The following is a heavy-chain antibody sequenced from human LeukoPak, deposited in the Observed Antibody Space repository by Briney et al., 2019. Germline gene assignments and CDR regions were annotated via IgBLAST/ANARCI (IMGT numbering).Heavy chain of an antibody. D-gene: IGHD3-10*01. CDR1: GGTFSSYA. CDR2: IIPILGIA. Sequence: ASVKVSCKASGGTFSSYAISWVRQAPGQGLEWMGRIIPILGIANYAQKFQGRVTITADKSTSTAYMELSSLRSEDTAVYYCARMVRGAYYYGMDVWGQGTTVTVSS. V-gene: IGHV1-69*04. CDR3: ARMVRGAYYYGMDV. J-gene: IGHJ6*02.